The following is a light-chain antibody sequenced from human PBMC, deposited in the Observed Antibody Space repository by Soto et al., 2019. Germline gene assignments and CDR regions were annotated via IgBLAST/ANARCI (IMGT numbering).Light chain of an antibody. CDR2: DAS. CDR3: QHRSNWLGT. CDR1: QSVSSF. Sequence: EIVLTQSPATLSLSPGERATLSCRASQSVSSFLAWYQQKSVQTPRLLIYDASNRATGIPARFSGSGSGTDFTLTISSLEPEDFAVYYCQHRSNWLGTFGPGTKVDIK. V-gene: IGKV3-11*01. J-gene: IGKJ3*01.